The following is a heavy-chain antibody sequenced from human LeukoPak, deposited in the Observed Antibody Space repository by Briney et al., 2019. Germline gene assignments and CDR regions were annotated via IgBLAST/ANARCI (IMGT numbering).Heavy chain of an antibody. J-gene: IGHJ1*01. V-gene: IGHV3-30*02. CDR3: ADASGELHFQH. Sequence: GGSLRLSCAASGFTFDNYGMHWVRQAPGKGLEWVAFIRSDGGIKYYADSVKGRFTNSRDNSKNTLYPQVNSLRAEDTAVYFCADASGELHFQHWGQGTLVTVSS. CDR1: GFTFDNYG. CDR2: IRSDGGIK. D-gene: IGHD1-14*01.